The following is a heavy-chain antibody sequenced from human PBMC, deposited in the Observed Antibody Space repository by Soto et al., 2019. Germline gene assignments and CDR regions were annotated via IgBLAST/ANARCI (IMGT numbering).Heavy chain of an antibody. Sequence: ASVKVSCKASGYTFTGYYMHWVRQAPGQGLEWRGWINPNSGGTNYAQEFQGRVTMTRATSISTAYMELSRLRSDATAVYSPARGGAGGELGYYYYYGMDVWGQGTTVTVSS. J-gene: IGHJ6*02. CDR3: ARGGAGGELGYYYYYGMDV. CDR2: INPNSGGT. D-gene: IGHD1-26*01. CDR1: GYTFTGYY. V-gene: IGHV1-2*02.